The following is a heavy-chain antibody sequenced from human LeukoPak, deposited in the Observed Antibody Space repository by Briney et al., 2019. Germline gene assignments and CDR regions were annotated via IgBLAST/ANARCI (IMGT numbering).Heavy chain of an antibody. D-gene: IGHD2-8*01. V-gene: IGHV3-48*01. Sequence: PGGSLRLSCATSGFTFSTYTMNWVRQAPGKGLEWVSYISSSSGTIYYADSVKGRSTISRDNAKNSLYLQMNSLRAEDTAVYYCARDLGYCTNGVCHTRFDYWGQGTLVAVSS. J-gene: IGHJ4*02. CDR1: GFTFSTYT. CDR3: ARDLGYCTNGVCHTRFDY. CDR2: ISSSSGTI.